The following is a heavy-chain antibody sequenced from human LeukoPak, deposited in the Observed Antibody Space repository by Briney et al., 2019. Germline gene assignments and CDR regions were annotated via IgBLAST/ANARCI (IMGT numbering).Heavy chain of an antibody. CDR1: GYTFTSYY. D-gene: IGHD5-18*01. CDR3: ARGDRSYGYSY. Sequence: GASVKGSWKASGYTFTSYYMHWGRQAPGQGLERMGIINPSGGSTSYAQKFQGRVTTTRDTSTSTVYMELSSLRSEDTAVYYCARGDRSYGYSYWGQGTLVTVSS. V-gene: IGHV1-46*01. CDR2: INPSGGST. J-gene: IGHJ4*02.